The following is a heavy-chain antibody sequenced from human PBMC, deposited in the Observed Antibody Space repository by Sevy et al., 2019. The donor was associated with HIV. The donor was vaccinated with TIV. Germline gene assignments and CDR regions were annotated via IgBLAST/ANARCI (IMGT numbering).Heavy chain of an antibody. V-gene: IGHV1-18*04. D-gene: IGHD3-10*01. Sequence: ASVKVSCKASGYTFTSYGISWVRQAPGQGLEWMGWISAYNGNTNYAQKLQGRVTMTTDTSTSTAYMELRSLGSDDTAVYYCARDGGYYYYYYMDVWGKGTTVTVSS. J-gene: IGHJ6*03. CDR1: GYTFTSYG. CDR3: ARDGGYYYYYYMDV. CDR2: ISAYNGNT.